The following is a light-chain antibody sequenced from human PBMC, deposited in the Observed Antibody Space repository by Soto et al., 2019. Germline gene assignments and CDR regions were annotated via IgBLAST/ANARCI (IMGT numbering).Light chain of an antibody. V-gene: IGKV3-15*01. J-gene: IGKJ5*01. CDR1: QSVRSN. CDR2: DAS. Sequence: EMEMTQSPASLSVSLGERVTLSCRASQSVRSNLAWFQQKPGQAPRLLIYDASTRATDIPARFSGSGSGTEFTLTISSLQSEDFAVYYCQHYYDWPITFGQGTRLEI. CDR3: QHYYDWPIT.